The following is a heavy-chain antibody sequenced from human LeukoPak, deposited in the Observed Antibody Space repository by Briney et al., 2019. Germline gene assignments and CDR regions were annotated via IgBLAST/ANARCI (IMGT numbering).Heavy chain of an antibody. D-gene: IGHD1-26*01. CDR2: ITSKAYGATI. V-gene: IGHV3-49*04. J-gene: IGHJ4*02. CDR3: SRHIVGARTYFDY. Sequence: RTGGSLRLSCTASGFTFGDYAMSWVRQAPGKGLEWVGFITSKAYGATIDYAASVKGRFTISRDDSKSIAYLQMNSLKTEDTAVYYCSRHIVGARTYFDYWGQGALVTVSS. CDR1: GFTFGDYA.